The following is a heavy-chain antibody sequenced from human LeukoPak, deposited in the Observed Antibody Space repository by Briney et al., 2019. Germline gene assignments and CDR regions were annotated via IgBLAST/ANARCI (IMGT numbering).Heavy chain of an antibody. Sequence: SETLSLTCTVSGGSISSYYWSWIRQPPGKGLEWIGYIYYSGSTNYNPSLKSRVTISVDTSKNQFSLKLSSVTAADTAVYYCARDVRLGYFDYWGQGTLVTVSS. V-gene: IGHV4-59*01. CDR1: GGSISSYY. CDR2: IYYSGST. J-gene: IGHJ4*02. D-gene: IGHD6-19*01. CDR3: ARDVRLGYFDY.